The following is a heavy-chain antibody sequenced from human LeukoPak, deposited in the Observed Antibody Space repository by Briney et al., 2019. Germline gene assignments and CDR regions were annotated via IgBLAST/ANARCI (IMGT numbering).Heavy chain of an antibody. CDR1: GGTFSSYV. CDR2: IIPIFGTA. V-gene: IGHV1-69*13. D-gene: IGHD4-23*01. J-gene: IGHJ4*02. Sequence: GASVKVSCKASGGTFSSYVISWVRQAPGQGLEWMGGIIPIFGTANYAQKFQGRVTITADESTSTAYMELSSLRSEDTAVYYCARAMDYGGNSVVPPSDYWGQGTLVTVSS. CDR3: ARAMDYGGNSVVPPSDY.